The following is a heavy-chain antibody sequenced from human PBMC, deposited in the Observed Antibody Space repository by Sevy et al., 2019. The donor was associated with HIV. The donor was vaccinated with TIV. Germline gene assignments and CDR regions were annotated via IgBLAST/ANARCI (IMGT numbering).Heavy chain of an antibody. V-gene: IGHV3-48*03. CDR3: TRDLPPSATTVAHFDY. Sequence: GGSLRLSCAASAFTFSSFEMNWVRQAPGKGLEWVSYISSSGNTISYSDSVKGRFTISRDNAKNSLYLQMNSLRVEDTAIYYCTRDLPPSATTVAHFDYWGQGTLVTVSS. D-gene: IGHD4-17*01. CDR1: AFTFSSFE. J-gene: IGHJ4*02. CDR2: ISSSGNTI.